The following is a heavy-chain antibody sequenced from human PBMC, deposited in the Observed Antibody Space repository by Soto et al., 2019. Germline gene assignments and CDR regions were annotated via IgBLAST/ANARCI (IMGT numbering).Heavy chain of an antibody. Sequence: EVQLVESAGGLVQPGGALRLSCAASGFTVGRHYMAWVRQAPGKGLEWVAFVFSGGSTFYADSVKGRFTISRQVSKNTVYRQMTSLRPDDTAVYCCAKVQYGDYSGVDYWGKGTLVVVSS. CDR2: VFSGGST. CDR3: AKVQYGDYSGVDY. CDR1: GFTVGRHY. D-gene: IGHD4-17*01. J-gene: IGHJ4*02. V-gene: IGHV3-53*04.